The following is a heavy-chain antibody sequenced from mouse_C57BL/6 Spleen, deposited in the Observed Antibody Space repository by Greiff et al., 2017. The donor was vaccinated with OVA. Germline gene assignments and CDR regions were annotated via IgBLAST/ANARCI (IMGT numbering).Heavy chain of an antibody. CDR3: ARGGLMGPFAY. CDR1: GFSLTSYG. CDR2: IWSGGST. V-gene: IGHV2-2*01. D-gene: IGHD1-1*02. J-gene: IGHJ3*01. Sequence: VKLQQSGPGLVQPSQSLSITCTVSGFSLTSYGVHWVRQSPGKGLEWLGVIWSGGSTDYNAAFISRLSISKDNSKSQVFFKMNSLQSDDTAIYYCARGGLMGPFAYWGQGTLVTVSA.